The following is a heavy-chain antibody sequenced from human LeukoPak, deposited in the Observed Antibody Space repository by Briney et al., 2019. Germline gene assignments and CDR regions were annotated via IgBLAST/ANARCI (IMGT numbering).Heavy chain of an antibody. CDR1: GGTFSSYA. D-gene: IGHD4-17*01. V-gene: IGHV1-69*01. CDR3: ARATDYGDYYFDY. J-gene: IGHJ4*02. CDR2: IIPIFGTA. Sequence: ASVKVSCKASGGTFSSYAISWVRQAPGQGLEWMGGIIPIFGTANYAQKFQGRVTVTADESTSTAYMELSSLRSEDTAVYYCARATDYGDYYFDYWGQGTLVTVSS.